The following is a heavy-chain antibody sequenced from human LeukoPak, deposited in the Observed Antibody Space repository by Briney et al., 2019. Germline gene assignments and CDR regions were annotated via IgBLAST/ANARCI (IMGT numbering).Heavy chain of an antibody. CDR3: ARDILRNYFDY. CDR1: GGSVSSGSYY. J-gene: IGHJ4*02. Sequence: SETLSLTCTVSGGSVSSGSYYWSWIRQPPGKGLEWIGYIYYSGSTYYNPSLKSRVTISVDTSKNQFSLKLSSVTAADTAVYYCARDILRNYFDYWGQGTLVTVSS. V-gene: IGHV4-61*01. D-gene: IGHD3-9*01. CDR2: IYYSGST.